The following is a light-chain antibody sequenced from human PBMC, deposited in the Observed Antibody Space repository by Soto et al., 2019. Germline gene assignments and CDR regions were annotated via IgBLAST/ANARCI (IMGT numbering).Light chain of an antibody. CDR3: QQYYNWPLT. V-gene: IGKV3-15*01. CDR2: GAS. CDR1: QSVSSN. J-gene: IGKJ4*01. Sequence: EIVMTQSPATLSVSPGERATLSCRASQSVSSNLTWYQHKPGQAPRLLIYGASTRATGIPARFSGSGSGTEFTLTISRLQSEDFAVYYCQQYYNWPLTFGGGTKVEI.